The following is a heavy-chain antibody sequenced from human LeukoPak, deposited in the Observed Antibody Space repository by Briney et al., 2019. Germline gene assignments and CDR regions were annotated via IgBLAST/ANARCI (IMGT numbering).Heavy chain of an antibody. Sequence: KPSETLSLTCTVSGGSISSYYWSWIRQPPGKGLEWIGYIYYSGSTNYNPSLKSRVTISVDTSKNQFSLKLSSVTAADTAVYYCARLGPFDYYYMDVWGKGTAVTVSS. CDR1: GGSISSYY. D-gene: IGHD3-10*01. CDR2: IYYSGST. J-gene: IGHJ6*03. CDR3: ARLGPFDYYYMDV. V-gene: IGHV4-59*01.